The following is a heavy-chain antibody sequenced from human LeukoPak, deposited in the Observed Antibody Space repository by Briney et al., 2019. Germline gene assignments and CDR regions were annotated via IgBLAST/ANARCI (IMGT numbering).Heavy chain of an antibody. D-gene: IGHD2/OR15-2a*01. Sequence: TGGSLRLSCAASGFTFSSHAMSWVRQAPGEGLEWVSVIYSGGSTYYADPVKGRFTISRDNSKNTLYLQMNSLRAEDTAVYYCARDLRGIDVIYYYYGMDVWGQGTTVTVSS. CDR1: GFTFSSHA. J-gene: IGHJ6*02. CDR2: IYSGGST. CDR3: ARDLRGIDVIYYYYGMDV. V-gene: IGHV3-53*01.